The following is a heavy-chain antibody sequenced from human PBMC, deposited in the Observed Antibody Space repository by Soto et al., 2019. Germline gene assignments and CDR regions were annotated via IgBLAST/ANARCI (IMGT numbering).Heavy chain of an antibody. J-gene: IGHJ4*02. Sequence: HPGGSLRLSCAASGFTFNTYWIHWFRQFAVKGLVWVSRINSDVSSTTYADSVKGRFTISRDNAKNMLYLQMNSLRVEDTAVYYCARGPEGINWYTHPIDYWGQGTLVTVSS. CDR2: INSDVSST. D-gene: IGHD6-13*01. V-gene: IGHV3-74*01. CDR3: ARGPEGINWYTHPIDY. CDR1: GFTFNTYW.